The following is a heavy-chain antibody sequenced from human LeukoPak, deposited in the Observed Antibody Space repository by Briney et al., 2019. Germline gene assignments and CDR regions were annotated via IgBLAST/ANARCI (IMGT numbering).Heavy chain of an antibody. CDR1: GFAVTSQY. V-gene: IGHV3-53*01. J-gene: IGHJ6*03. CDR2: MYSGGTV. Sequence: PGGSLRLSCVASGFAVTSQYISWVRQTPGKGLEWVAIMYSGGTVHYADSVRGRFAVSRDISLDVVHLQMSGLRDDDAAVYYCMRPPIPAFLGESILNYNYMDVWGNGTTVIVSS. CDR3: MRPPIPAFLGESILNYNYMDV. D-gene: IGHD3-10*01.